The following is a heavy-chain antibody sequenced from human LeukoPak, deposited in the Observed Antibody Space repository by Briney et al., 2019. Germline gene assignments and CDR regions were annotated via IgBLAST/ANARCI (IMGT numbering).Heavy chain of an antibody. V-gene: IGHV3-23*01. D-gene: IGHD2-2*01. J-gene: IGHJ4*02. CDR1: GFIFADYA. CDR3: AKEALKAAILGYYFDY. Sequence: GRSLRLSCTASGFIFADYAMSWVRQAPGKGLEWVSAISGSAISGSGGRTYYADSVKGRFTISRDNSKNTLYLQMNSLRAEDTAVYYCAKEALKAAILGYYFDYWGQGTLVTVSS. CDR2: ISGSAISGSGGRT.